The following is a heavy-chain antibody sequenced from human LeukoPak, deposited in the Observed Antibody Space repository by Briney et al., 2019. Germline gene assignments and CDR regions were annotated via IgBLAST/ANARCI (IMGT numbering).Heavy chain of an antibody. Sequence: PSETLSLTCTVSGGSISSYYWSWIRQPPGKGLEWIGYIYYSGSTDYNPSLKSRVTISVDTSKNQFSLKLSSVTAADTAVYYCARQNYDFWSGYLKYPGPYYFDYGGKGTLVTVSS. CDR1: GGSISSYY. CDR2: IYYSGST. V-gene: IGHV4-59*01. J-gene: IGHJ4*02. CDR3: ARQNYDFWSGYLKYPGPYYFDY. D-gene: IGHD3-3*01.